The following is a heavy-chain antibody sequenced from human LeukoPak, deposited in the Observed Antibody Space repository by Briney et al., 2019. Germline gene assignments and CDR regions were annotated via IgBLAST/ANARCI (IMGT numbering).Heavy chain of an antibody. CDR2: ISSSSSTI. J-gene: IGHJ4*02. CDR3: AKDLAVRPLWFFDY. V-gene: IGHV3-48*04. CDR1: GFTFSSYS. D-gene: IGHD3-10*01. Sequence: PGGSLRLSCAASGFTFSSYSMNWVRQAPGKGLEWVSYISSSSSTIYYADSVKGRFTISRDNAKNSLYLQMNSLRAEDTAVYYCAKDLAVRPLWFFDYWGQGTLVTVSS.